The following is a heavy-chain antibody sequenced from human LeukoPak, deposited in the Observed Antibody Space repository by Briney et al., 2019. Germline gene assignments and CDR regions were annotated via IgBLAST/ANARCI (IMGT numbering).Heavy chain of an antibody. J-gene: IGHJ6*02. CDR2: TYYRSKWYN. CDR3: ARDAVPGYQLLDYYYYGMDV. CDR1: GDSVSSNSAA. D-gene: IGHD2-2*01. V-gene: IGHV6-1*01. Sequence: SQTLSLTCAISGDSVSSNSAAWNWIRQSPSRGLEWLGRTYYRSKWYNDYAVSVKSRITINPDTSKNQFSLQLNSVTPEDTAVYYCARDAVPGYQLLDYYYYGMDVWGQGTTVTVSS.